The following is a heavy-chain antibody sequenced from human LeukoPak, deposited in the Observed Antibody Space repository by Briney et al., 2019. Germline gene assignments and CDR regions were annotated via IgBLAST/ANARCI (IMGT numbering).Heavy chain of an antibody. V-gene: IGHV4-38-2*02. CDR2: IYHSGST. Sequence: SETLSLTCTVSGYSIRGSYYWGWIRQPPGKGLEWIGSIYHSGSTYYNPSLKSRVTISVDTSKNQFSLKLSSVTAADTAVYYCARVDRSIAARANWFDPWGQGTLVTVSS. J-gene: IGHJ5*02. D-gene: IGHD6-6*01. CDR3: ARVDRSIAARANWFDP. CDR1: GYSIRGSYY.